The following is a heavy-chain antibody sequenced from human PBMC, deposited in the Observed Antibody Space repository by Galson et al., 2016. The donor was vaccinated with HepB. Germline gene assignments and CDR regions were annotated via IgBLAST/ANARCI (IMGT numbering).Heavy chain of an antibody. J-gene: IGHJ4*02. CDR1: GLTFSRYW. CDR3: ASGSWSGYAPFDY. D-gene: IGHD3-3*01. CDR2: INGDGSGV. Sequence: SLRLSCAASGLTFSRYWMHWVRQAPGKGLAWVSRINGDGSGVNYTDSVKGRFTISRDNARNTLYLQMNSLRADDPAVYFCASGSWSGYAPFDYWGQGIQVAVST. V-gene: IGHV3-74*01.